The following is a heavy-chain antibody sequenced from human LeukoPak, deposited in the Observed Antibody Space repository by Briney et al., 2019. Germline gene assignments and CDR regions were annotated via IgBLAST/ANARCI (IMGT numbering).Heavy chain of an antibody. CDR3: ARADVGATDY. CDR1: GYTFTSYY. V-gene: IGHV1-46*01. Sequence: ASVKVSCKASGYTFTSYYMHWVRQAPGQGLEWMGIINPSGGSTSYAQKFQGRVTITADKSTSTAYMELSSLRSEDTAVYYCARADVGATDYWGQGTLVTVSS. D-gene: IGHD1-26*01. CDR2: INPSGGST. J-gene: IGHJ4*02.